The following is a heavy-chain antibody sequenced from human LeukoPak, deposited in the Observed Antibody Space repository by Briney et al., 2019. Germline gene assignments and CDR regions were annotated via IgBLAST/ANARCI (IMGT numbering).Heavy chain of an antibody. Sequence: SETLSLTCTVSGGSISSSSYYWGWIRQPPGKGLEWIGSIYYSGSTYYNPSLKSRVTISVDTSKNQFSLKLSSVTAADTAVYYCARHAYYYDSSGYYYLYAFDIWGQGTMVTVSS. V-gene: IGHV4-39*01. CDR3: ARHAYYYDSSGYYYLYAFDI. D-gene: IGHD3-22*01. CDR2: IYYSGST. CDR1: GGSISSSSYY. J-gene: IGHJ3*02.